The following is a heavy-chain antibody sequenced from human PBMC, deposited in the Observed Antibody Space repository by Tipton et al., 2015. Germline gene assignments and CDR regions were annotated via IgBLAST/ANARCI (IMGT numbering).Heavy chain of an antibody. Sequence: TLSLTCTVSGGSFSDYYWSWIRQPPGKGLEWIGNIDYSGTKNYNPSLKSRVTISLDTSKNQFSLKLSSVTAADTAVYYCARDLEHGMDVWGQGTTVTVSS. J-gene: IGHJ6*02. CDR2: IDYSGTK. CDR3: ARDLEHGMDV. V-gene: IGHV4-59*01. D-gene: IGHD5-24*01. CDR1: GGSFSDYY.